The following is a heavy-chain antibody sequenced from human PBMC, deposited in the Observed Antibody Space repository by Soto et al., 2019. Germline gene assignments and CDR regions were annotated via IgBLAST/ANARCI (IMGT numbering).Heavy chain of an antibody. Sequence: QPGGSLRLSCAASGFTFSSYGMHWVRQAPGKGLEWVAVIWYDGSNKYYADSVKGRFTISRDNSKNTLYLQMNSLRAEDTAVYYCARCITIFGVVKYFDYWGQGTLVTVSS. D-gene: IGHD3-3*01. J-gene: IGHJ4*02. V-gene: IGHV3-33*01. CDR2: IWYDGSNK. CDR1: GFTFSSYG. CDR3: ARCITIFGVVKYFDY.